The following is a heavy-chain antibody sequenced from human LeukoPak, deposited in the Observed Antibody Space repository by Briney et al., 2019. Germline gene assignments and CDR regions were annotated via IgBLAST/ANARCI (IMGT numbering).Heavy chain of an antibody. V-gene: IGHV3-23*01. D-gene: IGHD3-22*01. Sequence: GGSLRLSCAVSGITLSNYGMSWVRQAPGKGLEWVAGISGSGGGTNYADAVKGRFTISRDNRKNTLHLQMNSLRAEDTAVYFCARRGVVIRVILVGFHKEAYYFDSWGQGALVIVSS. CDR3: ARRGVVIRVILVGFHKEAYYFDS. CDR1: GITLSNYG. CDR2: ISGSGGGT. J-gene: IGHJ4*02.